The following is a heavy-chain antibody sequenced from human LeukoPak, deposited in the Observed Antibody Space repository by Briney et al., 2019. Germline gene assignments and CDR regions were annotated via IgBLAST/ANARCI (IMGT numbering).Heavy chain of an antibody. Sequence: GRSLRLSCAASGFTFSSYGMHWVRQAPGKGLEWVAVISYDGSNKYYADSVKGRFTISRDNSKNTLYLQMNSLRAEDTAVYYCARDRTFDYWGQGTLVTVSS. V-gene: IGHV3-30*03. J-gene: IGHJ4*02. CDR2: ISYDGSNK. CDR1: GFTFSSYG. CDR3: ARDRTFDY.